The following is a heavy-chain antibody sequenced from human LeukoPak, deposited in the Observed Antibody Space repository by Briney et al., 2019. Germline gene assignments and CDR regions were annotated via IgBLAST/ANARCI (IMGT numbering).Heavy chain of an antibody. CDR1: GSPYYSYF. Sequence: SETLSLTCSFSGSPYYSYFWIGIRQPAGKGLAWIGRNHASGSAEYSPSLQSRVTISVDMSKKEFSLKLTSVTAADTAVYYCARDIIDLIDECYGWGQGTLVTVSS. V-gene: IGHV4-4*07. J-gene: IGHJ4*02. CDR3: ARDIIDLIDECYG. CDR2: NHASGSA. D-gene: IGHD2-15*01.